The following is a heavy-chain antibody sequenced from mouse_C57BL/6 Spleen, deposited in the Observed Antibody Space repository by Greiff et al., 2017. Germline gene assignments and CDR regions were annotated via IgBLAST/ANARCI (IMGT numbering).Heavy chain of an antibody. CDR1: GFSLTSYG. Sequence: QVQLQQSGPGLVQPSQSLSITCTVSGFSLTSYGVHWVRQSPGKGLEWLGVIWRGGSTDYNAAFMSRLSITKDNSKSQVFFKMNSLQADDTAIYYCAKNDGSSPWYFDVWGTGTTVTVSS. CDR3: AKNDGSSPWYFDV. V-gene: IGHV2-5*01. J-gene: IGHJ1*03. D-gene: IGHD1-1*01. CDR2: IWRGGST.